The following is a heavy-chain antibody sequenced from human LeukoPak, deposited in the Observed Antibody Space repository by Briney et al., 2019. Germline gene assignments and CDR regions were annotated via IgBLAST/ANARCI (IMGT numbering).Heavy chain of an antibody. D-gene: IGHD6-19*01. CDR2: INPNSGGT. CDR1: GYTFTGYY. CDR3: ARSLSMYSSGWYYFDY. Sequence: ASVKVSCKASGYTFTGYYMHWVRQAPGQGLEWMGWINPNSGGTNYAQKFQGWVTMTRDTFISTAYMELSRLRSDDTAVYYCARSLSMYSSGWYYFDYWGQGTLVTVSS. J-gene: IGHJ4*02. V-gene: IGHV1-2*04.